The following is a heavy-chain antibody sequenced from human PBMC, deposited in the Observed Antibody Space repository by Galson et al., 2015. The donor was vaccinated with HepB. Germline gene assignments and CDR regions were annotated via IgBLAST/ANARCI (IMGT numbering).Heavy chain of an antibody. CDR2: VSSNSGGT. J-gene: IGHJ4*02. CDR1: GYTFTGYY. D-gene: IGHD4-17*01. CDR3: ARPYGDYKSFDY. Sequence: SVKVSCKASGYTFTGYYIHWVRQAPGQGLEWMGRVSSNSGGTNYAQRFQGRVTMTRDTSITTVYMELTRLRSDDTAVYFCARPYGDYKSFDYWGQGTLVTVSS. V-gene: IGHV1-2*06.